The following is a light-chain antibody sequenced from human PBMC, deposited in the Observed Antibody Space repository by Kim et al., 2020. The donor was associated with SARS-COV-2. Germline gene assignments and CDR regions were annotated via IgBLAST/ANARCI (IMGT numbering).Light chain of an antibody. CDR1: SSNIGAGYD. CDR2: GNS. Sequence: QRVTISCTGSSSNIGAGYDVHWYQQLPGTAPNHLIYGNSNRPSGVPDRFSGSKSGTSASLAITGLQAEDEADYYSQSYDSSLSGVVFGGGTQLTVL. V-gene: IGLV1-40*01. CDR3: QSYDSSLSGVV. J-gene: IGLJ2*01.